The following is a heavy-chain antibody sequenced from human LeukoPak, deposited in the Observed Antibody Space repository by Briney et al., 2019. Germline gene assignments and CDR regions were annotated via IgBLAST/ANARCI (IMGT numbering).Heavy chain of an antibody. CDR2: ISYDGSNK. Sequence: GGSLRLSCAASGFTFSSYAMHWVRQAPGKGLEWVAVISYDGSNKYYADSVKGRFTISRDNSKNTLYLQMNSLRAEDTAVYYCAKTLGGWIQLWLIAFDIWGQGTMVTVSS. CDR3: AKTLGGWIQLWLIAFDI. V-gene: IGHV3-30*04. D-gene: IGHD5-18*01. CDR1: GFTFSSYA. J-gene: IGHJ3*02.